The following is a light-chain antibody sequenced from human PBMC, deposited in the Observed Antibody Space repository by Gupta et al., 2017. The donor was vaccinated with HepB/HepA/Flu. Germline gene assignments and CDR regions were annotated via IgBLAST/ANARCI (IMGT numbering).Light chain of an antibody. CDR1: QNIIAY. V-gene: IGKV1-39*01. CDR2: AAS. J-gene: IGKJ2*04. CDR3: QQSINSLCL. Sequence: DIQMTQSPSSLSASVGERVTITCRASQNIIAYLNWYQQKPGQAPKLLIYAASRLKSGVPSRFSGSGSGTDFTLTISRRQPDDFATYYCQQSINSLCLFGQGTKVDI.